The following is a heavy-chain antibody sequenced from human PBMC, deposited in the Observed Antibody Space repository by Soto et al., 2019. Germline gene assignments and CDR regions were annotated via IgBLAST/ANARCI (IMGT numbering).Heavy chain of an antibody. Sequence: SETLSLTCTVSGGSISSSSYYWGWIRQPPGKGLEWIGSIYYSGSTYYNPSLKSRVTISVDTSKNHFSLKVSSVTAADTGVYYCARSNPSRPDYWGQGTLVTVS. D-gene: IGHD6-6*01. CDR1: GGSISSSSYY. CDR2: IYYSGST. V-gene: IGHV4-39*02. J-gene: IGHJ4*02. CDR3: ARSNPSRPDY.